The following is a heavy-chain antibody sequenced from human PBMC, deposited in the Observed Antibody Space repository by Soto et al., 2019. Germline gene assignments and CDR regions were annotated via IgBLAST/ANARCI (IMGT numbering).Heavy chain of an antibody. D-gene: IGHD3-22*01. V-gene: IGHV4-39*01. CDR1: GGSISSSSYY. CDR3: ARHLGITMIVVVIGGGHWFDP. J-gene: IGHJ5*02. CDR2: IYYSGST. Sequence: PSETLSLTCTVSGGSISSSSYYWGWIRQPPGKGLEWIGSIYYSGSTYYNPSLKSRVTISVDTSKNQFSLKLSSVTAADTAVYYCARHLGITMIVVVIGGGHWFDPWGQGTLVTVSS.